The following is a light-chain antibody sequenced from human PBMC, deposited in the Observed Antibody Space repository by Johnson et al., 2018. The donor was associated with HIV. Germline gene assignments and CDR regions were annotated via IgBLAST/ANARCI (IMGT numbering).Light chain of an antibody. CDR1: SSKIGNKY. Sequence: QSVLTQPPSVSAAPGQKVTISCSGSSSKIGNKYVSWYQQFPGTAPKVLIYDNSKRPSGIPDRFSGSTSGTSATLVITGLQTGDEADYHCATWDSSLREYVFGTGTKVTVL. CDR3: ATWDSSLREYV. J-gene: IGLJ1*01. CDR2: DNS. V-gene: IGLV1-51*01.